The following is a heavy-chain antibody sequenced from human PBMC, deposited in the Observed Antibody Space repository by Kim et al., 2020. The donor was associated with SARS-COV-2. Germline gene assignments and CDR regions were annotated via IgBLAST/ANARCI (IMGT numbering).Heavy chain of an antibody. J-gene: IGHJ6*02. D-gene: IGHD1-26*01. CDR3: ARDMGDSGSYWSYYYGMDV. V-gene: IGHV3-11*06. Sequence: GRFTISRDNAKNSLYLQMNSLRAEDTAVYYCARDMGDSGSYWSYYYGMDVWGQGTTVTVSS.